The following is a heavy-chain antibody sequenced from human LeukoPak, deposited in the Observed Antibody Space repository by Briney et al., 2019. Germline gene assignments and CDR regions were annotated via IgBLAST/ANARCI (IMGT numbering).Heavy chain of an antibody. Sequence: SETLSLTCTVSGGSISSSSYYWGWIRQPPGKGLEWIGSIYYSGSTYYNPSLKSRVTISVDTSKNQFSLKLSSVTAADTAVYYCARRSIGSGWYNDYWGQGTLVTVSS. J-gene: IGHJ4*02. CDR2: IYYSGST. CDR1: GGSISSSSYY. CDR3: ARRSIGSGWYNDY. V-gene: IGHV4-39*01. D-gene: IGHD6-19*01.